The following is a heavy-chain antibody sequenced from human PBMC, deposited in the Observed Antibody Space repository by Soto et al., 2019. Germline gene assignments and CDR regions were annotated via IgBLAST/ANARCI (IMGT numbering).Heavy chain of an antibody. V-gene: IGHV2-5*02. Sequence: QITLKESGPTLVKPTQTLTLTCTFSGFSLSTNGVGVGWIRQPPGKALEWLALIYWDGDKRYSQYLKSRLTITKDTSKDQVVLTMTNMDPVDTATYYCAHRRGAYYFDFWGLGTLVTVSS. CDR3: AHRRGAYYFDF. CDR1: GFSLSTNGVG. D-gene: IGHD1-26*01. CDR2: IYWDGDK. J-gene: IGHJ4*02.